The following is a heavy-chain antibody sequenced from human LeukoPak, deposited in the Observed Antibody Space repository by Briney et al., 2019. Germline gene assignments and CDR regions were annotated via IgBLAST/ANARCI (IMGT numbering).Heavy chain of an antibody. CDR3: ARGSLDIVVVPAAINFDY. D-gene: IGHD2-2*02. CDR1: GGSISSGSYY. J-gene: IGHJ4*02. Sequence: PSETLSLTCTASGGSISSGSYYWSWIRQPAGKGLEWIGRIYTSGSTNYNPSLKSRVTISVDTSKNQFSLKLSSVTAADTAVYYCARGSLDIVVVPAAINFDYWGQGTLVTVSS. V-gene: IGHV4-61*02. CDR2: IYTSGST.